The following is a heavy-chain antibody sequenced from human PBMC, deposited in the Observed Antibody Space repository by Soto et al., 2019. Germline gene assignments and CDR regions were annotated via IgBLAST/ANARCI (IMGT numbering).Heavy chain of an antibody. CDR2: IYYSGRT. V-gene: IGHV4-59*01. Sequence: PSETLSLTCTVSGGSISSYYWSWIRQPPGKGLEWIGYIYYSGRTNYNPSLKSRVTISVDTSKNQFSLKLSSVTAADTAVYFCAREHRGLSYGSGSYYSYNWFDPWGQGTLVTVS. D-gene: IGHD3-10*01. CDR3: AREHRGLSYGSGSYYSYNWFDP. CDR1: GGSISSYY. J-gene: IGHJ5*02.